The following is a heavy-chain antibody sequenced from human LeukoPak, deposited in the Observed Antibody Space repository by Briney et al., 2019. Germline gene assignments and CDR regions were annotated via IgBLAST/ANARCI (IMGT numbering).Heavy chain of an antibody. D-gene: IGHD5-18*01. J-gene: IGHJ4*02. CDR1: GFTFSSYW. Sequence: PGGSLRLSCAASGFTFSSYWMHWVRQAPGKALVWVSRINSDGSSTSYADSVKGRFTISRDNAKNTLYLQMNSLRAEDTAVYYCARGGGHSYGPFDYWGQGTLVTVSS. V-gene: IGHV3-74*01. CDR2: INSDGSST. CDR3: ARGGGHSYGPFDY.